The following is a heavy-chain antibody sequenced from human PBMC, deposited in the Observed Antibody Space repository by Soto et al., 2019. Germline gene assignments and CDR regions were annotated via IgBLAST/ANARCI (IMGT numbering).Heavy chain of an antibody. J-gene: IGHJ5*02. CDR2: IYYSGST. D-gene: IGHD5-12*01. CDR3: AREKMATTHYMWFDP. CDR1: GGSISSGGYY. Sequence: QVQLQESGPGLVKPSQTLSLTCTVSGGSISSGGYYWSWIRQHPGKGLEWIGYIYYSGSTCYNPSLKSRVTISVDTSKNQFSLKLSSVTAADTAVYYCAREKMATTHYMWFDPWGQGTLVTVSS. V-gene: IGHV4-31*03.